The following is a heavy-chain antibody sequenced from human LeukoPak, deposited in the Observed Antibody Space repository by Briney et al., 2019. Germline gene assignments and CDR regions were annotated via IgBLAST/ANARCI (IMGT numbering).Heavy chain of an antibody. D-gene: IGHD6-6*01. CDR1: GYTFTSYD. CDR3: ATKLEYSSSPTLDY. Sequence: ASVKVSCKASGYTFTSYDINWVRQATGQGLEWMGWMNPNSGNTGYAQKFQGRVTMTEDTSTDTAYMELSSLRSEDTAVYYCATKLEYSSSPTLDYWGQGTLVTVSS. V-gene: IGHV1-8*01. CDR2: MNPNSGNT. J-gene: IGHJ4*02.